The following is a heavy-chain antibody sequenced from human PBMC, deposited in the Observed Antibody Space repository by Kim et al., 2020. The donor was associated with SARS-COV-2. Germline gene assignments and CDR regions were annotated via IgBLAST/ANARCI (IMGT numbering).Heavy chain of an antibody. CDR1: GGSIDFGTYY. J-gene: IGHJ4*02. V-gene: IGHV4-39*01. D-gene: IGHD5-12*01. CDR2: IFYSGST. CDR3: ARQGYGGYDTFDY. Sequence: SETLSLTCTVSGGSIDFGTYYWGWIRQPPGKGLEWLGSIFYSGSTYYNPSLKSRLTISVDTSKNQFSLNLSSGTAADTAVYYCARQGYGGYDTFDYWGRGTLVTVSS.